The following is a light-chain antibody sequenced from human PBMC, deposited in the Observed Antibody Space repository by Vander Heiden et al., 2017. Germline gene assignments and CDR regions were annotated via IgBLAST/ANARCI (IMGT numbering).Light chain of an antibody. CDR1: KLGDKY. CDR3: QAWDSSTVV. V-gene: IGLV3-1*01. J-gene: IGLJ2*01. CDR2: QDS. Sequence: SYELTQPPSVSVSPGQTASITCSGDKLGDKYACWYPQKPGQSLVLVIYQDSKRPSGIPERFSGSNSGNTATLTISGTQAMDEADYYCQAWDSSTVVFGGGTKLTVL.